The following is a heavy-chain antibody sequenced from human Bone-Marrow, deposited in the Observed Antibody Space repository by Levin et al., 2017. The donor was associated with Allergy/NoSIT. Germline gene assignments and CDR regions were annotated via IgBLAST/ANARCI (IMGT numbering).Heavy chain of an antibody. CDR2: IYYSGST. J-gene: IGHJ6*03. Sequence: SETLSLTCTVSGGSISSGGYYWSWIRQHPGKGLEWIGYIYYSGSTYYNPSLKSRVTISVDTSKNQFSLKLSSVTAADTAVYYCARGIDYYMDVWGKGTTVTVSS. D-gene: IGHD2-15*01. CDR1: GGSISSGGYY. CDR3: ARGIDYYMDV. V-gene: IGHV4-31*03.